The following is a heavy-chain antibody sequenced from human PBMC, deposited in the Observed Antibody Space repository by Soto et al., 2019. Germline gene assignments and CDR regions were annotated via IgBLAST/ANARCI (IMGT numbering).Heavy chain of an antibody. V-gene: IGHV6-1*01. D-gene: IGHD5-12*01. Sequence: PSQTLSLTCAISRDSVSSNRAAWNWIRQSPSRGLEWLGRTYYRTRWYNDYAVSVKGRITINPDPSKNQFSLQLNSVTPEDTAVYHCAAATRGYLYYGLDVWGQGTTVTVSS. CDR1: RDSVSSNRAA. CDR2: TYYRTRWYN. J-gene: IGHJ6*02. CDR3: AAATRGYLYYGLDV.